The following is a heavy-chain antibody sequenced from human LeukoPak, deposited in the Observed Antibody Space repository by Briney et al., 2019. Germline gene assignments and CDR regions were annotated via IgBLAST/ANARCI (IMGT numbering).Heavy chain of an antibody. CDR1: GGTFSSYA. D-gene: IGHD1-26*01. Sequence: ASVKVSCKASGGTFSSYALSWVRQAPGQGLEWMGWIHPNYGGTNSAQKFQGRVTMTRDTSINTAYMEVSRLRSDDTAVYYCVRDQRGSHFDYWGQGTLVTVSS. CDR3: VRDQRGSHFDY. CDR2: IHPNYGGT. V-gene: IGHV1-2*02. J-gene: IGHJ4*02.